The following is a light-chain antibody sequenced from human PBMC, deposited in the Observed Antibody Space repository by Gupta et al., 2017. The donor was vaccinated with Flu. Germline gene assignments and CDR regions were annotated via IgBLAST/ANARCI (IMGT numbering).Light chain of an antibody. J-gene: IGLJ3*02. CDR2: DDS. Sequence: GKTVSSAGGGNSIGRKTVNWYQKKPGQAPVLVVDDDSRRPSGIPERLSGSNSGNTATLTVSRVEGGDEADYYCQVWDSTSDDVMFGGGTRLTVL. CDR1: SIGRKT. CDR3: QVWDSTSDDVM. V-gene: IGLV3-21*03.